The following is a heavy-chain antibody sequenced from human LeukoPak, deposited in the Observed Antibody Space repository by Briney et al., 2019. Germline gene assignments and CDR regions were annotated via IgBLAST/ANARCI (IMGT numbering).Heavy chain of an antibody. CDR3: ARDLGTSEP. J-gene: IGHJ5*02. CDR2: INSDGSST. Sequence: GRSLRLSCAASGFTFSSYWMHCVRQAPGKRLVWVSRINSDGSSTSYADSVKGRFTISRDNAKNTLYLQMNSLRAEDTAAYYCARDLGTSEPWGQGTLVTVSS. V-gene: IGHV3-74*01. CDR1: GFTFSSYW. D-gene: IGHD7-27*01.